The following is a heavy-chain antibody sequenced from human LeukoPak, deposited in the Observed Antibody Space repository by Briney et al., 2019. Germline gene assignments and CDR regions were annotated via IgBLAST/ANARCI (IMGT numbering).Heavy chain of an antibody. D-gene: IGHD1-26*01. V-gene: IGHV3-21*01. CDR2: ISSSSSYI. J-gene: IGHJ4*02. CDR1: GFTFSSYS. CDR3: ATAGATNYYFDY. Sequence: GESLRLSCAASGFTFSSYSMNWVRQAPGKGLEWVSSISSSSSYIYYADSVKGRFTISRDNAKNSLYLQMNSLRAEDTAVYYCATAGATNYYFDYWGQGALVTVSS.